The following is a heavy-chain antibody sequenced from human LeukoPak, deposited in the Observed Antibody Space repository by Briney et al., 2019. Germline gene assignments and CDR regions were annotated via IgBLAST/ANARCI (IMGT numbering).Heavy chain of an antibody. Sequence: GGSLRLSCAASGFTFSDYHMSWIRQAPGKGLEWVSYISSSGGTISYADSVKGRFTISRDNAKNSLYLQMNSLRVEDTAVYYCARGPVSSSGFFGYWGQGTLVTVSS. V-gene: IGHV3-11*01. CDR1: GFTFSDYH. D-gene: IGHD6-19*01. J-gene: IGHJ4*02. CDR2: ISSSGGTI. CDR3: ARGPVSSSGFFGY.